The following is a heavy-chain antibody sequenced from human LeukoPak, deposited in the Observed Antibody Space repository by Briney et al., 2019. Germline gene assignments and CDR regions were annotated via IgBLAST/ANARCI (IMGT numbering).Heavy chain of an antibody. CDR2: IIPIFGTA. D-gene: IGHD3-22*01. V-gene: IGHV1-69*05. CDR3: ARGPYYYDSSGYAYYYYYMDV. J-gene: IGHJ6*03. Sequence: SVKVSCKASGGTFSSYAISWVRQAPGQGLEWMGGIIPIFGTANYAQKFQGRVTITTDESTSTAYMELSSLRSEDTAVYYCARGPYYYDSSGYAYYYYYMDVWGKGTTVTVSS. CDR1: GGTFSSYA.